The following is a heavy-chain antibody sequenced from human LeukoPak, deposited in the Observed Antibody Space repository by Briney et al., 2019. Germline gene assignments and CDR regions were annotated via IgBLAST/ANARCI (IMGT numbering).Heavy chain of an antibody. V-gene: IGHV1-8*01. CDR3: ARGDDSSGYYGY. J-gene: IGHJ4*02. CDR1: GYTFTSYD. Sequence: ASAEVSCKASGYTFTSYDINWVRQATGQGLEWMGWMNPNSGNTGYAQKFQGRVTMTRNTSISTAYMELSSLRSEDTAVYYCARGDDSSGYYGYWAQGTLVTVSS. D-gene: IGHD3-22*01. CDR2: MNPNSGNT.